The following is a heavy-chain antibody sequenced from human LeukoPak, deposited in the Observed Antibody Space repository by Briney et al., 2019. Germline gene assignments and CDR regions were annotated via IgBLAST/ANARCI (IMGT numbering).Heavy chain of an antibody. V-gene: IGHV4-34*01. D-gene: IGHD4-23*01. CDR3: ARGGEVVTAGAFDI. Sequence: PSETLSLTCAVYGGSFSGYYWSWIRQPPGKGLEWIGEINHSGSTNYNPSLKSRVTISVDTSKNQFSLKLSSVTAADTAVYYCARGGEVVTAGAFDIWGQGTMVTVSS. J-gene: IGHJ3*02. CDR1: GGSFSGYY. CDR2: INHSGST.